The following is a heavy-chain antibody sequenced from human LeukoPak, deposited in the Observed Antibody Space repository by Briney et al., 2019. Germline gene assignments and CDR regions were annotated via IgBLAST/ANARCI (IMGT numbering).Heavy chain of an antibody. D-gene: IGHD3-10*01. CDR2: INHSGST. CDR1: GGSLSGYY. J-gene: IGHJ4*02. V-gene: IGHV4-34*01. Sequence: SETLSLTCAVYGGSLSGYYWRWIRQPPGKGLEWIGEINHSGSTNYNPSLKSRVTISVDTSKNQFSLKLTSVTAADTAVYYCASQIRGAVRYFDYWGQGTLVTVSS. CDR3: ASQIRGAVRYFDY.